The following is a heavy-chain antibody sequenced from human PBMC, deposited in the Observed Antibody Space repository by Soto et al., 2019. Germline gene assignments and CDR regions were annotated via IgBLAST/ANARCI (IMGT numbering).Heavy chain of an antibody. Sequence: QVQLVESGGGVVQPGRSLRLSCAASGFTFSSYGMHWVRQAPGKGLEWVAVIWYDGSNKYYADSVKGRFTISRDNSKNTLYLQMNSLRAEDTAVYYCARPLLPDFVYYGMDVWGQGTTVTVSS. CDR1: GFTFSSYG. V-gene: IGHV3-33*08. CDR3: ARPLLPDFVYYGMDV. J-gene: IGHJ6*02. CDR2: IWYDGSNK. D-gene: IGHD3-3*01.